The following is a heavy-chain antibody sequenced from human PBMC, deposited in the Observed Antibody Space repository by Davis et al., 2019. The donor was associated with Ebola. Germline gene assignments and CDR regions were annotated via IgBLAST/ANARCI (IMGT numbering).Heavy chain of an antibody. CDR2: IYYSGST. V-gene: IGHV4-39*01. D-gene: IGHD3-3*01. J-gene: IGHJ5*02. CDR3: ARHGYDFWSGYYSADWFDP. Sequence: MPSETLSLTCTVSGGSISSSSYYWGWIRQPPGKGLEWIGSIYYSGSTYYNPSLKSRVTISVDTSKNQFSLKLSSVTAADTAVYYCARHGYDFWSGYYSADWFDPWGQGTLVTVSS. CDR1: GGSISSSSYY.